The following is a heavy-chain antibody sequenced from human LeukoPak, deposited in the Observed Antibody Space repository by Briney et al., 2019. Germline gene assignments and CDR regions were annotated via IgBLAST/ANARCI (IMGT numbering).Heavy chain of an antibody. CDR3: ARDGDYYDSSGYYDY. CDR2: IYYSGST. Sequence: PSETLSLTCTVSGGSISSYYWSWIRQPPGKGLXXXXYIYYSGSTNYNPSLKSRVTISVDTSKNQFSLKLSSVTAADTAVYYCARDGDYYDSSGYYDYWGQGTLVTVSS. J-gene: IGHJ4*02. D-gene: IGHD3-22*01. V-gene: IGHV4-59*01. CDR1: GGSISSYY.